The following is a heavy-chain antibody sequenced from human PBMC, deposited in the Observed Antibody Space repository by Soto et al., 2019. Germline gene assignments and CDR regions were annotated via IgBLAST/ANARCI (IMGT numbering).Heavy chain of an antibody. Sequence: QVQLVQSGAEVKKPGSSVKVSCKASGDTFSSYAISWVRQAPGQGLEWMGGIIPIFGTANYAQKFQGRVTITANESTSTAYMELSSLRSEDTAVYYCARDGSGSRSRASPMDVWGQGTTVTVSS. CDR3: ARDGSGSRSRASPMDV. CDR2: IIPIFGTA. D-gene: IGHD3-22*01. J-gene: IGHJ6*02. V-gene: IGHV1-69*01. CDR1: GDTFSSYA.